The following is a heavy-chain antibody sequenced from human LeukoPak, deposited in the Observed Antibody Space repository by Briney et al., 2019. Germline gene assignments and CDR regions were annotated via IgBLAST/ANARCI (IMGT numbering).Heavy chain of an antibody. J-gene: IGHJ4*02. CDR3: ARDDDVWSGWGH. Sequence: GGSLRLSCTASGFPFSTYWLSGVRQAPGKGLEWVANINQDGSGEYYAGSVKGRFTIARDNAKNSLYLQMNSLRAEDTAVYYCARDDDVWSGWGHWGRGTLVTVSS. CDR1: GFPFSTYW. CDR2: INQDGSGE. D-gene: IGHD3-3*01. V-gene: IGHV3-7*01.